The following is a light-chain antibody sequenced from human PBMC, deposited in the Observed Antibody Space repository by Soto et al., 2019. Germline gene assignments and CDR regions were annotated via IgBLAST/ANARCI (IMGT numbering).Light chain of an antibody. CDR3: SSYAGSPHVV. J-gene: IGLJ2*01. V-gene: IGLV2-8*01. Sequence: QSALTQPPSASGSPGQSVTISCTGTSSDVGGYNYVSWYQQHPGKAPKLMIYEVSKRPSGVPDRFSGSKPGNTASLTVSGLQAEDEADYYCSSYAGSPHVVFGGGTKLTVL. CDR1: SSDVGGYNY. CDR2: EVS.